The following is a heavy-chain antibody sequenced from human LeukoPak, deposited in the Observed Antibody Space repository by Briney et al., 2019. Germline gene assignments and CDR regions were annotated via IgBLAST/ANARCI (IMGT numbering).Heavy chain of an antibody. V-gene: IGHV4-30-2*01. J-gene: IGHJ4*02. D-gene: IGHD3-10*01. CDR3: ARGEGGFGVFFEV. Sequence: PSQTLSLTCAVSGGSISSGGYSWSWIRQPPGKGLEWIGYIHHSGSTDYNPSLKSRVIISVDRSKNQFSLKLSSVTAADTAVYYCARGEGGFGVFFEVWGQGTLVTVSS. CDR1: GGSISSGGYS. CDR2: IHHSGST.